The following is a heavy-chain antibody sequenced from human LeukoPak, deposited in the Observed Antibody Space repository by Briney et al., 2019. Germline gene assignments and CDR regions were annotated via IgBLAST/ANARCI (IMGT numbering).Heavy chain of an antibody. V-gene: IGHV4-39*07. D-gene: IGHD2/OR15-2a*01. CDR2: IYYSGST. CDR1: GGSISSSSYY. CDR3: ARGPPDPPHQLSRPGWFDP. J-gene: IGHJ5*02. Sequence: PSETLSLTCTVSGGSISSSSYYWGWIRQPPGKGLEWIGSIYYSGSTYYNPSLKSRVTISVDKSKNQFSLKLSSVTAADTAVYYCARGPPDPPHQLSRPGWFDPWGQGTLVTVSS.